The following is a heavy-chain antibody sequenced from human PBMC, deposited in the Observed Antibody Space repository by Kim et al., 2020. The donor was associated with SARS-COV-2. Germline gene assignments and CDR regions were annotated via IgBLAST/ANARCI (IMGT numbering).Heavy chain of an antibody. J-gene: IGHJ6*02. V-gene: IGHV4-59*01. Sequence: SETLSLTCTVSGGSISSYYWSWIRQPPGKGLEWIGYIYYSWSTNYNPSLKSRVTISVDTSKNQFSLKLSSVTAADTAVYYCARGHYYDSSGYYPYYYYYYGMDVWGQGTTVTVSS. CDR2: IYYSWST. CDR3: ARGHYYDSSGYYPYYYYYYGMDV. D-gene: IGHD3-22*01. CDR1: GGSISSYY.